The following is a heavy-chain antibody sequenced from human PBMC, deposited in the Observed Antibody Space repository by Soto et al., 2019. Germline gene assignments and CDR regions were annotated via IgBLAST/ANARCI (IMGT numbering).Heavy chain of an antibody. D-gene: IGHD6-19*01. CDR2: ISSSSSYI. CDR1: GFTFSSYS. Sequence: EVQLVESGGGLVKPGGSLRLSCAASGFTFSSYSMNWVRQAPGKGLEWVSSISSSSSYIYYADSVKGRLTISRDNAKNSLYLQMNSLRAEDTAVYYCARQLAVAGTGFDYWGQGTLVTVSS. J-gene: IGHJ4*02. V-gene: IGHV3-21*01. CDR3: ARQLAVAGTGFDY.